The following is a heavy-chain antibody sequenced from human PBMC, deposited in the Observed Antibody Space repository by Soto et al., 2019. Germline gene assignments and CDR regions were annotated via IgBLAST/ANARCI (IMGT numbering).Heavy chain of an antibody. CDR1: GGSISSSPYF. Sequence: WETLSLTCTVSGGSISSSPYFWGWIRQPPGRGLEWIGSIDYRGTTYYNASLKSRVTLSLDTSKNQFSLKVNSLTAADTAVYFCSRRAPEGFDPWGQGTLVTV. CDR3: SRRAPEGFDP. CDR2: IDYRGTT. J-gene: IGHJ5*02. V-gene: IGHV4-39*01.